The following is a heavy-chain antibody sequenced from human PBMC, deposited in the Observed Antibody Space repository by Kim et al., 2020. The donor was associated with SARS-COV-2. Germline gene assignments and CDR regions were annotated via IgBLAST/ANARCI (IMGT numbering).Heavy chain of an antibody. D-gene: IGHD2-15*01. V-gene: IGHV4-30-2*05. CDR3: ARVQGYCSGGSCYLFDY. J-gene: IGHJ4*02. Sequence: LKSRVTISVDTSKSQFSLKLSSVTAADTAVYYCARVQGYCSGGSCYLFDYWGQGTLVTVSS.